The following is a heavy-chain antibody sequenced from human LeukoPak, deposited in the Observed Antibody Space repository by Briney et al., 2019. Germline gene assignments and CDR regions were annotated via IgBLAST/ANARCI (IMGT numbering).Heavy chain of an antibody. CDR2: ISGSGGST. D-gene: IGHD3-22*01. CDR1: GFTFSSYA. Sequence: GGSLRLSCAASGFTFSSYAMSWARQAPGKGLEWVSAISGSGGSTYYADSVKGRFTISRDNSKNTLYLQMNSLRAEDTAVYYCAKDLVGISGYDPLDYWGQGTLVTVSS. CDR3: AKDLVGISGYDPLDY. V-gene: IGHV3-23*01. J-gene: IGHJ4*02.